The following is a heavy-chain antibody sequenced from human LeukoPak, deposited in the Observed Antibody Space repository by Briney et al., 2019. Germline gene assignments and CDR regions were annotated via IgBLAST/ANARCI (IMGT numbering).Heavy chain of an antibody. V-gene: IGHV4-59*01. CDR1: GGSISSYY. Sequence: PSETLSLTCAVYGGSISSYYWSWIRQPPGKGLEWIGYIYYSESTNYNPSLKSRVTISVDTSKNQFSLKLSSVTAADTAVYYCARGDTMVRGVIAYYYYGMDVWGKGTTVTVSS. D-gene: IGHD3-10*01. CDR3: ARGDTMVRGVIAYYYYGMDV. CDR2: IYYSEST. J-gene: IGHJ6*04.